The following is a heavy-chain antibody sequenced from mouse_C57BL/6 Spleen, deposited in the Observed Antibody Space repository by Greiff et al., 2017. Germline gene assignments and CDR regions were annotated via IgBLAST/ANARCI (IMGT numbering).Heavy chain of an antibody. CDR1: GYTFTSYW. CDR2: IHPNSGST. CDR3: ARAKGHFDY. J-gene: IGHJ2*01. Sequence: VQLQQPRAELVKPGASVKLSCKASGYTFTSYWMHWVKQRPGQGLEWIGMIHPNSGSTNYNEKFKSKATLTVDKSSSTAYMQLSSLTSEDSAVYYCARAKGHFDYWGQGTTLTVSS. V-gene: IGHV1-64*01.